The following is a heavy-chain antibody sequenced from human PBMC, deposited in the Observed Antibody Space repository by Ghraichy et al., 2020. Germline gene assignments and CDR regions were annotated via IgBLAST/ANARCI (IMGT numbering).Heavy chain of an antibody. J-gene: IGHJ6*02. CDR2: IYYSGST. CDR1: GGSISSGGYY. CDR3: ARRLARDNGMDV. V-gene: IGHV4-31*03. Sequence: SETLSLTCTVSGGSISSGGYYWSWIRQHPGKGLEWIGYIYYSGSTYYNPSLKSRVTISVDTSKNQFSLKLSSVTAAETAVYYCARRLARDNGMDVWGQGTTVTVSS. D-gene: IGHD2-21*01.